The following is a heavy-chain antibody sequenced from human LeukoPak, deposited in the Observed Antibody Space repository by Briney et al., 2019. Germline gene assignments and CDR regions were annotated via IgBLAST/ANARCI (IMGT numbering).Heavy chain of an antibody. V-gene: IGHV1-24*01. J-gene: IGHJ4*02. Sequence: ASVKVSCKVSGYTLTELSMYWGRQAPGKGLEWMGGFDPDDGETIYAQKFKGRVTMTEDTSTDTAYMELSSLRPDDTAVYYCATKSPTVGATDYWGQGTLVTVSS. CDR1: GYTLTELS. CDR2: FDPDDGET. D-gene: IGHD1-26*01. CDR3: ATKSPTVGATDY.